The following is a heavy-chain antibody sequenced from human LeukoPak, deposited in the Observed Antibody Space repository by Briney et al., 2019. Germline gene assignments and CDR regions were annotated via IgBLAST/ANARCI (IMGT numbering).Heavy chain of an antibody. D-gene: IGHD3-22*01. CDR1: GSTFSNYA. CDR2: VSGSGNDI. Sequence: GGSLRLSYEASGSTFSNYAIHWVRQAPGKGLEWVSVVSGSGNDIFYADSVAGRFIISRDNSENKVYLQIHSMRAEDTAIYYCAKDAVDYFDNSGGAFDYWGQGTLVSVSS. CDR3: AKDAVDYFDNSGGAFDY. J-gene: IGHJ4*02. V-gene: IGHV3-23*01.